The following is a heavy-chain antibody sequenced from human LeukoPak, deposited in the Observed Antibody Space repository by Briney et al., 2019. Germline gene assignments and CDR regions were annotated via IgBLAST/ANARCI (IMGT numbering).Heavy chain of an antibody. V-gene: IGHV4-39*01. CDR3: ARQELETRNFDN. D-gene: IGHD1-26*01. CDR2: FYYSGST. CDR1: GGSISSNSYY. Sequence: SETLSLTCTVSGGSISSNSYYWGWIRQPPGKGLEWIGSFYYSGSTYYNPSLRSRVTISVDTSKNQFSLKLSSVTAADTAVYYCARQELETRNFDNWGQGTLVTVSS. J-gene: IGHJ4*02.